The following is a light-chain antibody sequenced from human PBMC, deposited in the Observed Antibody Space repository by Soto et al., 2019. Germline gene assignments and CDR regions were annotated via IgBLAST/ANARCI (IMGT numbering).Light chain of an antibody. CDR3: QQYGSSPWT. Sequence: EIVLTQSPGTLSLSPGERATLSCRASQSVSSSYLAWYQQKPGQAPRLLIYGASSRATGIPDRFSGSWSGTDFTLTISRLEPEDTAVYYCQQYGSSPWTFGQGTKVEIK. CDR2: GAS. V-gene: IGKV3-20*01. CDR1: QSVSSSY. J-gene: IGKJ1*01.